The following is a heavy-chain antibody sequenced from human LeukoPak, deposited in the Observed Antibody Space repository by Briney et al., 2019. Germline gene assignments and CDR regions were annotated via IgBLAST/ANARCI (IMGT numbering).Heavy chain of an antibody. V-gene: IGHV5-51*01. Sequence: GESLKISCKGSGYSFTTYWLGWVRQMLGKGLEWMGIIYPGDSDTRYSPSFQGQVTFSADKSTSTTYLQWSSLKASDTAMYYCARLPGYCTGGSCYFDYWGQGTLVTVSS. J-gene: IGHJ4*02. D-gene: IGHD2-15*01. CDR3: ARLPGYCTGGSCYFDY. CDR1: GYSFTTYW. CDR2: IYPGDSDT.